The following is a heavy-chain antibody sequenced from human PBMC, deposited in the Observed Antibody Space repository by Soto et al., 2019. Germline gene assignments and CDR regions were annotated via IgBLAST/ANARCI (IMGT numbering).Heavy chain of an antibody. D-gene: IGHD3-22*01. J-gene: IGHJ3*02. CDR1: GGSISSSSFY. CDR2: IYYSGST. Sequence: PSEPLSLTCTVSGGSISSSSFYWGWFRQPPGKGLEWIGSIYYSGSTYYNPSLKSRVTISVDTSKNQFSLKLSSVTAADTAVYYCAREYYDSSGGAFDIWGQATMVT. CDR3: AREYYDSSGGAFDI. V-gene: IGHV4-39*01.